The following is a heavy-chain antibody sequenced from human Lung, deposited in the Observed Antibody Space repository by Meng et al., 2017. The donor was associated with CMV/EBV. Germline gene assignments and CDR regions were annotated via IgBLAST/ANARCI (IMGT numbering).Heavy chain of an antibody. V-gene: IGHV1-2*02. CDR1: GYTFSGFF. CDR2: INPSNGGT. J-gene: IGHJ3*02. CDR3: ARVRWQQLAYDAFDI. Sequence: ASVKVSCKASGYTFSGFFMHWVRQAPGQGLEWMGWINPSNGGTKYVQKFQGRVTMTRDTSINTAYMELSRLTSDDTAVYYCARVRWQQLAYDAFDIWGKGQXV. D-gene: IGHD5-24*01.